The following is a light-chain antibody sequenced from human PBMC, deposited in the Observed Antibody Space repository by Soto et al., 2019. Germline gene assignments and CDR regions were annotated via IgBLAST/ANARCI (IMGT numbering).Light chain of an antibody. V-gene: IGLV2-14*01. CDR3: SSYRTGGSYV. CDR1: SIAVGGYNS. J-gene: IGLJ1*01. CDR2: DVT. Sequence: QSALTQPASVSGSPGLSIAISCTETSIAVGGYNSFSWYQQHPGKAPKLVIYDVTSRPSGVSNRFSGSKSGNTASLTISGLQAEDEGDYYCSSYRTGGSYVFGTGTKVTVL.